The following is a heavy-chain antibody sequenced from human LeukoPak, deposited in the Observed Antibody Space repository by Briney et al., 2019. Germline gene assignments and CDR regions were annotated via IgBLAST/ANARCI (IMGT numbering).Heavy chain of an antibody. CDR1: GGSISSYY. CDR2: IYYNGNT. V-gene: IGHV4-59*01. D-gene: IGHD3-10*01. J-gene: IGHJ4*02. CDR3: ARASGFSLYYFDS. Sequence: SETLSLTCTVSGGSISSYYWTWIRQPPGKGLEWIGYIYYNGNTNYNPSLKSRVTISVDTSKNQFSLRLSSVTAADTATYYCARASGFSLYYFDSWGQGTLVTVSS.